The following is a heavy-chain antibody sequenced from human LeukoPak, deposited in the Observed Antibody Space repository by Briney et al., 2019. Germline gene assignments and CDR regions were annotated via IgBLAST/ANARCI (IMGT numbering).Heavy chain of an antibody. D-gene: IGHD6-13*01. J-gene: IGHJ3*02. CDR1: GYTFSSYG. CDR3: AHLPGYSSTWLSFDI. V-gene: IGHV1-18*01. CDR2: ISAYNGDT. Sequence: ASVNVSCKASGYTFSSYGISWVRQAPGQGLEWMGWISAYNGDTKYAQKFQGRVTMTTDTSTSTAYMELRSLRSDDTAVYYCAHLPGYSSTWLSFDIWGQGTMVTVSS.